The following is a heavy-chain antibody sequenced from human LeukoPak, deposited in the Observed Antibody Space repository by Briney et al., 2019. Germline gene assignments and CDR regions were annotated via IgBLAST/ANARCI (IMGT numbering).Heavy chain of an antibody. CDR3: ARVGSIFLDAFDI. CDR1: GGSISSYY. Sequence: PSETLSLTCTVSGGSISSYYWSWIRQPPGKGLEWIGYIYYSGSTNYNPSLKSRVTISVDTSKNQFSLKLSSETAADTAVYYCARVGSIFLDAFDIWGQGTMVTVSS. D-gene: IGHD6-13*01. CDR2: IYYSGST. J-gene: IGHJ3*02. V-gene: IGHV4-59*01.